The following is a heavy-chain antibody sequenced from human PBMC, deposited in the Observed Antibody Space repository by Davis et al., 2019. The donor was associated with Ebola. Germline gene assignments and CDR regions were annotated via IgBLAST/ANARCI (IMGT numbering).Heavy chain of an antibody. CDR1: GGSFSGYY. D-gene: IGHD2-2*01. CDR3: ARGLVVVPAATYYFYYYMDV. V-gene: IGHV4-34*01. Sequence: MPSETLSLTCAVYGGSFSGYYWNWIRQPPGRGLEWIEEINHSGSTNYNPSLKSRVTISVDTSKNQFSLKLTSVTAADTAVYYCARGLVVVPAATYYFYYYMDVWGKGTTVTVSS. CDR2: INHSGST. J-gene: IGHJ6*03.